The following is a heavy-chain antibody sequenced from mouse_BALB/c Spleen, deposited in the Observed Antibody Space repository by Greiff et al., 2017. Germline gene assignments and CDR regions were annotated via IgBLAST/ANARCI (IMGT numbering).Heavy chain of an antibody. CDR2: ISYDGSN. Sequence: VQLQQSGPGLVKPSQSLSLTCSVTGYSITSGYYWNWIRQFPGNKLEWMGYISYDGSNNYNPSLKNRISITRDTSKNQFFLKLNSVTTEDTATYYCADGYYKMGAMDYWGQGTSVTVSS. V-gene: IGHV3-6*02. D-gene: IGHD2-3*01. CDR1: GYSITSGYY. CDR3: ADGYYKMGAMDY. J-gene: IGHJ4*01.